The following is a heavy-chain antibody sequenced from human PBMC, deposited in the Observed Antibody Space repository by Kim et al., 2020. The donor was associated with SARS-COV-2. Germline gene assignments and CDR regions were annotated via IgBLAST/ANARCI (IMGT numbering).Heavy chain of an antibody. CDR3: SRLDYGDYAEAFDL. D-gene: IGHD4-17*01. J-gene: IGHJ3*01. CDR1: SGSITGY. Sequence: SETLSLTCAVSSGSITGYWSWIRQPPEKSLEWIAFVHHTGGATYNPSLKSRVTMSIDTSRKQISLRMTSLTAADTAIYYCSRLDYGDYAEAFDLWGPGT. CDR2: VHHTGGA. V-gene: IGHV4-59*08.